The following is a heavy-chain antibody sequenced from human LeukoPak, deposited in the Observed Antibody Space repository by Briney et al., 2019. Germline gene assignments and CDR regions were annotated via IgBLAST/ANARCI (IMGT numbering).Heavy chain of an antibody. D-gene: IGHD3-10*01. J-gene: IGHJ6*03. Sequence: SETLSLTCAVYGGSFSGYYWSWIRQPPGKGLEWIGEINHSGSTNYNPSLKSRVTISVDTSKNQFSLKLSSVTAADTAVYYCARHLSGFGELSPYYYYYMDVWGKGTTVTISS. V-gene: IGHV4-34*01. CDR3: ARHLSGFGELSPYYYYYMDV. CDR1: GGSFSGYY. CDR2: INHSGST.